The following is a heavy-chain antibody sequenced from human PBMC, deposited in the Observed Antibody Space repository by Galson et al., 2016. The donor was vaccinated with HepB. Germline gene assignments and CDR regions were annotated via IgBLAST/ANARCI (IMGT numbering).Heavy chain of an antibody. Sequence: SLRLSCAASGFTFGDYAMSWFRQAPGKGLEWVGFIRNRAYSGTTEYAASVKGRFTISRDDSKSLAYLQMNSLKTEDTAVYYCALGYQRNDFWSGYSNWGQGTLVTISS. CDR3: ALGYQRNDFWSGYSN. CDR1: GFTFGDYA. V-gene: IGHV3-49*03. D-gene: IGHD3-3*01. CDR2: IRNRAYSGTT. J-gene: IGHJ4*02.